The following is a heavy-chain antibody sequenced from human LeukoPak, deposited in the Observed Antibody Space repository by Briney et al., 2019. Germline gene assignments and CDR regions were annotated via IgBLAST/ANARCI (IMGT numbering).Heavy chain of an antibody. D-gene: IGHD2-21*02. CDR1: GFTISTYA. CDR3: AKGGHDFNPFYW. Sequence: GGSLRLSCADSGFTISTYAMGWVRQSPGEGLEWASSIKGGGGDPFYADSVKGRFTISRDNSKNTLFLQLNSLRAEDSAVYYCAKGGHDFNPFYWWGQGTLVTVSS. V-gene: IGHV3-23*01. CDR2: IKGGGGDP. J-gene: IGHJ4*02.